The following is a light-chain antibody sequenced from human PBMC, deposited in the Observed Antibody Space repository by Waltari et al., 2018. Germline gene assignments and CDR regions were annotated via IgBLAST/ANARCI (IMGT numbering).Light chain of an antibody. CDR3: QHYVRLPVT. J-gene: IGKJ1*01. Sequence: EVVLTQSPGTLSLSPGERATLSCRASESIGRALAWYQQKPGQAPRLLIYGASTRATGIPDRFSGSGSGTDFSLTISRLEPEGFEVYYCQHYVRLPVTFGQGTRVEI. CDR1: ESIGRA. V-gene: IGKV3-20*01. CDR2: GAS.